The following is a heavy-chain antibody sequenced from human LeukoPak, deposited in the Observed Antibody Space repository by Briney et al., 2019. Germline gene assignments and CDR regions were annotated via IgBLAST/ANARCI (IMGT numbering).Heavy chain of an antibody. V-gene: IGHV4-30-2*01. CDR1: GGSISSGGYY. CDR2: IYHSGST. Sequence: SSETLSLTCTVSGGSISSGGYYWSWIRQPPGKGLEWIGYIYHSGSTYYNPSLKSRVTISVDRSKNQFSLKLSSVTAADTAVYYCARKRGYSYGYCDYWGQGTLVTVSS. CDR3: ARKRGYSYGYCDY. J-gene: IGHJ4*02. D-gene: IGHD5-18*01.